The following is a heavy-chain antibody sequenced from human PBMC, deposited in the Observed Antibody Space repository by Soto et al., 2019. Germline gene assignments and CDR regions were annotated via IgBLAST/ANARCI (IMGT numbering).Heavy chain of an antibody. Sequence: EVQLLESGGGLVQPGGSLRLSCAASGFTFSSYAMSWVRQAPGKGLEWVSGISGSGGSTYYANSVKGRFTISRDNSKNTLYLQMNSLRAEDTAVYFCAKDQATRGYTYGYEAGDYWGQGTLVTVSS. J-gene: IGHJ4*02. CDR1: GFTFSSYA. D-gene: IGHD5-18*01. CDR3: AKDQATRGYTYGYEAGDY. CDR2: ISGSGGST. V-gene: IGHV3-23*01.